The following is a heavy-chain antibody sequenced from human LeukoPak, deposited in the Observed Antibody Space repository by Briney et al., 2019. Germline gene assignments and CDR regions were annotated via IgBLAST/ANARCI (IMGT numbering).Heavy chain of an antibody. CDR3: VRDRGGKYSGANLFDP. Sequence: GGSLRLSCAASGFTFSTYEMNWVRKAPGKGLVGLSYIIGDGTTTQYAEPGRDRFTISRENDKNSLYLQMNSLRADDTAVYYCVRDRGGKYSGANLFDPWGQGTLVTVSS. V-gene: IGHV3-48*03. D-gene: IGHD2-15*01. J-gene: IGHJ5*02. CDR2: IIGDGTTT. CDR1: GFTFSTYE.